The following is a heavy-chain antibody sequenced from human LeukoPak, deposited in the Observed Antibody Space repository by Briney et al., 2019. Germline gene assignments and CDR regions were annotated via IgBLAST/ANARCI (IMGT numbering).Heavy chain of an antibody. Sequence: PSETLSLTCTVSGGSISSYYWSWIRQPPGKGLEWIGYIYYSGSTNYNPSLKSRVTISVDTSKNQFSLKLSSVTAADTAVYYCASVPRRYCSGGSCSKGGYYYYYMDVWGEGTTVTVSS. J-gene: IGHJ6*03. CDR3: ASVPRRYCSGGSCSKGGYYYYYMDV. V-gene: IGHV4-59*01. CDR2: IYYSGST. CDR1: GGSISSYY. D-gene: IGHD2-15*01.